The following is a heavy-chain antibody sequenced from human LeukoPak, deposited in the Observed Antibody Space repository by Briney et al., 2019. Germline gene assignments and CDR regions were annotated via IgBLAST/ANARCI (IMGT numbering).Heavy chain of an antibody. J-gene: IGHJ4*02. V-gene: IGHV3-33*06. Sequence: GRSLRPSCAASGFTFSSYGMHWVRQAPGKGLEWVAVIWYDGSNKYYADSVKGRFTISRDNSKNTLYLQMNSLRAEDTAVYYCAKVPSGSPWYFDYWGQGTLVTVSS. CDR1: GFTFSSYG. CDR2: IWYDGSNK. CDR3: AKVPSGSPWYFDY. D-gene: IGHD1-26*01.